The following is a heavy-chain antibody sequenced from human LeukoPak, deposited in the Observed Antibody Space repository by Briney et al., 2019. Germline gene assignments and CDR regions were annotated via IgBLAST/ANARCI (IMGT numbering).Heavy chain of an antibody. D-gene: IGHD6-13*01. CDR3: AKRRFSSSWYGAFDI. CDR1: GYTFTSYD. J-gene: IGHJ3*02. CDR2: MNPNSGNT. V-gene: IGHV1-8*03. Sequence: ASVKVSCKASGYTFTSYDINWVRQATGQGLEWMGWMNPNSGNTGYGKKFQGRITITRDTSISTAYMELSSLRSEDTAVYYCAKRRFSSSWYGAFDIWGQGTMVTVSS.